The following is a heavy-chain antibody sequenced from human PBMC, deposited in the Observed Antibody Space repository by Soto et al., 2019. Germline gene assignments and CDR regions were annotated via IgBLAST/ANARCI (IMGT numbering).Heavy chain of an antibody. Sequence: QVQLVQSGAEVKKPGSSVKVSCKASGGTFRRYTISWVRQAPGQGLEWMGGIIPLFGTANDVQKFQGRVTLIADESTSTAYMELSSLRSEDTAVYYCASHSPGGSFHMDYYYGIDVWGQGTTVTVSS. J-gene: IGHJ6*02. D-gene: IGHD1-26*01. CDR3: ASHSPGGSFHMDYYYGIDV. CDR1: GGTFRRYT. V-gene: IGHV1-69*01. CDR2: IIPLFGTA.